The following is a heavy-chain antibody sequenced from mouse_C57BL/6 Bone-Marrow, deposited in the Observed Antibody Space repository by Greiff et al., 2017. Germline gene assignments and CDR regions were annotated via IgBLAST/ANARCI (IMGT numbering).Heavy chain of an antibody. CDR3: ARSWYYAMDY. J-gene: IGHJ4*01. V-gene: IGHV1-56*01. CDR2: FFPGSGCT. Sequence: VQVVESGPELVRPGASVKISCKAPGYTFTSHWMQWVRQRPGQGLEWIGEFFPGSGCTYSNEKFKGKATLTVDSSSSPAHMQRSSRSSEDSAVYFCARSWYYAMDYWGQGTSVTVSS. CDR1: GYTFTSHW.